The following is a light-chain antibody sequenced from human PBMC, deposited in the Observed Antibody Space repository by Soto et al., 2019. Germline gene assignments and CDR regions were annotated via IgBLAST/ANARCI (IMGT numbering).Light chain of an antibody. CDR3: QQYNNWPRT. V-gene: IGKV3-15*01. Sequence: IVLTQSAATLSLSPGERATLSCRASQSISNYLAWYQQKPGQAPRLLIYGASTRATGIPARFSGSGSGTEFTLTISSLQSEDFGVYYCQQYNNWPRTFGQRTKVDIK. CDR2: GAS. CDR1: QSISNY. J-gene: IGKJ1*01.